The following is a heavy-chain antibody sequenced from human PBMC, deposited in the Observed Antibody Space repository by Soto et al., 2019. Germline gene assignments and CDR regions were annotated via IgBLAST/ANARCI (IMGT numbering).Heavy chain of an antibody. V-gene: IGHV4-31*01. CDR2: IYYSGST. Sequence: QVQLQESGPGLVKPSQTLSLTCTVSGGSISSGGYYWSWIRQHPGKGLEWIGYIYYSGSTYYNPSLTSLVTIPVDTSKIQFSLMLSSVTAADTAVYYCARSSQSTVTTFAYWGQGTLVTVSS. D-gene: IGHD4-17*01. CDR1: GGSISSGGYY. J-gene: IGHJ4*02. CDR3: ARSSQSTVTTFAY.